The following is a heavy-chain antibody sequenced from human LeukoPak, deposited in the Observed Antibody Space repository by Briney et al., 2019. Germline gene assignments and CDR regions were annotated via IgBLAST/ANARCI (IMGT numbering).Heavy chain of an antibody. V-gene: IGHV3-23*01. CDR1: GFTFSSYA. CDR3: ARDGGRDYVWGTLPH. J-gene: IGHJ4*02. CDR2: ISGSGGST. D-gene: IGHD3-16*01. Sequence: PGGSLRLSCAASGFTFSSYAMSWVRQAPGKGLEWVSAISGSGGSTYYADSVKGRFTISRDNSKNTLYLQMNSLRAEDTAVYYCARDGGRDYVWGTLPHWGQGTLVTVSS.